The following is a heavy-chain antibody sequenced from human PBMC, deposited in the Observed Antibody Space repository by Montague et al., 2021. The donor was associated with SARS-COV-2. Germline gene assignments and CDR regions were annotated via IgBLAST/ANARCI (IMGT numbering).Heavy chain of an antibody. Sequence: SETLSLTCAVHGGSFSGYYWSWIRQPPGKGLEWIGEINHSGSTNYNPSLKSRVSISVDTSKNQFSLKLSSVTAADTAVYYCAPGARTITMRVVVFTSAGWYFDLWGRGTLVTVSS. J-gene: IGHJ2*01. V-gene: IGHV4-34*01. CDR2: INHSGST. CDR1: GGSFSGYY. D-gene: IGHD3-22*01. CDR3: APGARTITMRVVVFTSAGWYFDL.